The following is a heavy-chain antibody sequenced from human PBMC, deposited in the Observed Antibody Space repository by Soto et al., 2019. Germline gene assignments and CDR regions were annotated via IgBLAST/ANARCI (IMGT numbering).Heavy chain of an antibody. CDR3: AKVSSNRGFSYFGMDV. J-gene: IGHJ6*02. Sequence: VQLVESGGGVVQTGRSLRLSCAASGFLFSTYGMHWVRQAPGKGLEWVAVASYDGSYTYYGDSVKGRFTISRDNSKNILFLQMNGLRGDDTGVYYCAKVSSNRGFSYFGMDVWGQGTTVTVSS. V-gene: IGHV3-30*18. CDR2: ASYDGSYT. CDR1: GFLFSTYG. D-gene: IGHD3-10*01.